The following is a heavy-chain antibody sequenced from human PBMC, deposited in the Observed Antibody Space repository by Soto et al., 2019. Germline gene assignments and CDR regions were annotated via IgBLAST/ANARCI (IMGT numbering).Heavy chain of an antibody. V-gene: IGHV4-59*08. J-gene: IGHJ3*02. Sequence: PSETLSLTCTVSGGSISSYYWSWIRQPPGKGLEWIGYTYYSGSTNYNPSLKSRVTISVDTSKNQFSLKLSSVTAADTAVYYCARHREYCSSTSCLHAFDSWGQGKMVTVSS. CDR3: ARHREYCSSTSCLHAFDS. D-gene: IGHD2-2*01. CDR2: TYYSGST. CDR1: GGSISSYY.